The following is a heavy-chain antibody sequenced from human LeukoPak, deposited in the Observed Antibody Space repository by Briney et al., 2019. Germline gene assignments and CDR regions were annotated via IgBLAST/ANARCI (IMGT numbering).Heavy chain of an antibody. J-gene: IGHJ4*02. Sequence: PGGSLRLSCAASGFTFSDYYMSWIRQAPGEGLEWVSYISSSGSTIYYADSVKGRFTISRDNAKNSLYLQMNSLRAEDTAVYYCARDFQVYSYVGFDYWGQGTLVTVSS. V-gene: IGHV3-11*01. D-gene: IGHD5-18*01. CDR2: ISSSGSTI. CDR3: ARDFQVYSYVGFDY. CDR1: GFTFSDYY.